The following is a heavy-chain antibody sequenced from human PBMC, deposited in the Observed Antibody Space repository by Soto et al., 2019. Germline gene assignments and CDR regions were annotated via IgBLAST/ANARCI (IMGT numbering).Heavy chain of an antibody. J-gene: IGHJ4*02. D-gene: IGHD2-21*02. CDR2: IYYSGRT. V-gene: IGHV4-39*01. CDR3: ARQRTTVVTQAYFDH. Sequence: SETLSLTCIVSGESISSSSYYWGWIRQPPGKGLEWIGSIYYSGRTYYNPSFKSRVTISIDTSKNQFSLKLSSVTATDTAVYYCARQRTTVVTQAYFDHWGQGALVTVYS. CDR1: GESISSSSYY.